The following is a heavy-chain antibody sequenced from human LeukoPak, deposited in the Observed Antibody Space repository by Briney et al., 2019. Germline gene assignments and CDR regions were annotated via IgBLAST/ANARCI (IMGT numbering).Heavy chain of an antibody. CDR3: ARGRGGGGSSNNWFDP. J-gene: IGHJ5*02. V-gene: IGHV4-59*12. D-gene: IGHD2-15*01. Sequence: SETLSLTCTVSGGSISSYYWSWIRQPPGKGLEWIGYIYYSGTTNYNPSLKSRVTISVDTSKNQFSLNLISVTAADTAVYFCARGRGGGGSSNNWFDPWGQRTLVTVSS. CDR1: GGSISSYY. CDR2: IYYSGTT.